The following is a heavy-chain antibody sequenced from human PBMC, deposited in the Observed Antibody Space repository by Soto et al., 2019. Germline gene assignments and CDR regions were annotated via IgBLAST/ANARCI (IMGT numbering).Heavy chain of an antibody. CDR2: INHSGST. V-gene: IGHV4-4*02. D-gene: IGHD3-3*01. CDR3: ARGLTLTYYDFWSGPAYGMDV. Sequence: SETLSLTCAVSGGSISSSNWWSWVRQPPGKRLEWIGEINHSGSTNYNPSLKSRVTISVDTSKNQFSLKLSSVTAADTAVYYCARGLTLTYYDFWSGPAYGMDVWGQGTTVTVSS. J-gene: IGHJ6*02. CDR1: GGSISSSNW.